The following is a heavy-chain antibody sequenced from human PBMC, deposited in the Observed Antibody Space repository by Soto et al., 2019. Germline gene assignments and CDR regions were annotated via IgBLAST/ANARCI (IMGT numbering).Heavy chain of an antibody. CDR2: IYYSGST. Sequence: TSETLSLTCTVSGGSISSSSYYWGWIRQPPGKGLEWIGSIYYSGSTYYNPSLKSRVTISVDTSKNQFSLKLSSVTAADTAVYYCARLLIDHLAYCGGDCYFDYWGQGTLVTVSS. J-gene: IGHJ4*02. CDR3: ARLLIDHLAYCGGDCYFDY. D-gene: IGHD2-21*01. V-gene: IGHV4-39*01. CDR1: GGSISSSSYY.